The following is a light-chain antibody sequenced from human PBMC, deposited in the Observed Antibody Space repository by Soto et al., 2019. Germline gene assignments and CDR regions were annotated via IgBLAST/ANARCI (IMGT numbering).Light chain of an antibody. J-gene: IGKJ1*01. Sequence: DIQMTQSPSSLSASVGDRVTITRRASQGISNYLAWYQQKPGKVPKLLIYAASTLQSGVPSRFSGSGSGTDFTLTISSLQPEDDATYYCQKYNSAPWTFSQGTKVEIK. CDR2: AAS. CDR1: QGISNY. CDR3: QKYNSAPWT. V-gene: IGKV1-27*01.